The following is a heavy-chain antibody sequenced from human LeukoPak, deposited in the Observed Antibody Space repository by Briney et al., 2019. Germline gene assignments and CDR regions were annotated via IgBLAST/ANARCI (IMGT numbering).Heavy chain of an antibody. D-gene: IGHD1-14*01. CDR2: IGDSGTTT. Sequence: GGSLRVSCAASGFTFSNNAMSWVRQAPGKGLERVSSIGDSGTTTYYAGSVKGRFTVSRDNSKNTLYLQMNGLRAEGTAVYYCAKRAPAGSHFDYWGQGTLVAVSS. CDR1: GFTFSNNA. J-gene: IGHJ4*02. CDR3: AKRAPAGSHFDY. V-gene: IGHV3-23*01.